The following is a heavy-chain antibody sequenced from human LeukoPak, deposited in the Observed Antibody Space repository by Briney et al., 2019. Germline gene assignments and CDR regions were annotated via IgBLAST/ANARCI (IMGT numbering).Heavy chain of an antibody. Sequence: GESLKISYKASGYSFSNEWIGWVRQVPGKGLEWMGIIYPGDSDTRYSPSLQGQVTISADKSINTAFLQWSSLGASDTAIYFCARQRPGYINDAFDIWGQGTRVTVSS. CDR2: IYPGDSDT. V-gene: IGHV5-51*01. D-gene: IGHD5-24*01. CDR1: GYSFSNEW. J-gene: IGHJ3*02. CDR3: ARQRPGYINDAFDI.